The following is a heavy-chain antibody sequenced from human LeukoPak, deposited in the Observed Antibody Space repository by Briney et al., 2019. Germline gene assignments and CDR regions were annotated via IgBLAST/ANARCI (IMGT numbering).Heavy chain of an antibody. V-gene: IGHV4-31*03. CDR1: GGSISSAGYY. D-gene: IGHD1-26*01. CDR2: IYYSGST. Sequence: SETLSLTCTVSGGSISSAGYYWSWIRRHRGKGLEWIGYIYYSGSTYYNPSLKSRVTISVDTSKHQFSLKLSSVTAADTAVYYCARAIVGATKDNWFDPWGQGTLVTVSS. CDR3: ARAIVGATKDNWFDP. J-gene: IGHJ5*02.